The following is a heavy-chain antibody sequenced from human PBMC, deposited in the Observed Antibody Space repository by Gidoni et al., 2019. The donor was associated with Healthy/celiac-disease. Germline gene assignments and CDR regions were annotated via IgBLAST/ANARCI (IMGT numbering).Heavy chain of an antibody. CDR1: GGSIRSYY. CDR2: IYYSGST. CDR3: ARSRYCSGGSCYSGYYYGMDV. Sequence: QVQLQESGPGLVKPSETLSLTCTVSGGSIRSYYWSWIRQPPGKGLEWIGYIYYSGSTNYNPALKSRVTISVDTSKNQFSLKLSSVTAADTAVYYCARSRYCSGGSCYSGYYYGMDVWGQGTTVTVSS. J-gene: IGHJ6*02. V-gene: IGHV4-59*01. D-gene: IGHD2-15*01.